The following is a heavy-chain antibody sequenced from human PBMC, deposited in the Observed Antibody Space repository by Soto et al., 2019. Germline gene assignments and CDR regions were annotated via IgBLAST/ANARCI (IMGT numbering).Heavy chain of an antibody. CDR3: ARSSGGNFGIIIEGTNCFAP. Sequence: RASVKVSCKAPRDTFTSYYINWVRQAPGQGLEWMGIINPNGGSTIYAQQFRGRVTMTRDTSTSTVYMELRSLRSEDTAFYFCARSSGGNFGIIIEGTNCFAPWGQGTLVTVSS. CDR1: RDTFTSYY. CDR2: INPNGGST. J-gene: IGHJ5*02. D-gene: IGHD3-3*01. V-gene: IGHV1-46*01.